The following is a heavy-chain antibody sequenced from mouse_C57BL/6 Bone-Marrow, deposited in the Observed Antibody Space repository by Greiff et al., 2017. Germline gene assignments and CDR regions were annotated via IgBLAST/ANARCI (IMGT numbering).Heavy chain of an antibody. V-gene: IGHV1-39*01. CDR3: ARGYDYDYAMDY. Sequence: EVKLVVSGPELVQPGASVKISCKASGYSFTDYNMNWVKQSNGKSLEWIGVINPNYGTTSYNQKFKGKATLTVDQSSSTAYMQLNSLTSEDSAVYYSARGYDYDYAMDYWGQGTSVTVSS. D-gene: IGHD2-4*01. J-gene: IGHJ4*01. CDR1: GYSFTDYN. CDR2: INPNYGTT.